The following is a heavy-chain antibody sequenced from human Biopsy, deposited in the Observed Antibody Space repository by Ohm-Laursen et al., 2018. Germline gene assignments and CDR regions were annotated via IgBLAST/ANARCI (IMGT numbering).Heavy chain of an antibody. Sequence: GSLRLSCAASGFAFRSSWMYWVRQGPGKGLEWVSRLDSDGNFINYADSVKGRFTISRDNAKNTLYLQMNGLRAEDTVVYYCGSSIHLGYWGRGTLVTVSS. V-gene: IGHV3-74*01. J-gene: IGHJ4*02. CDR3: GSSIHLGY. D-gene: IGHD3-3*02. CDR2: LDSDGNFI. CDR1: GFAFRSSW.